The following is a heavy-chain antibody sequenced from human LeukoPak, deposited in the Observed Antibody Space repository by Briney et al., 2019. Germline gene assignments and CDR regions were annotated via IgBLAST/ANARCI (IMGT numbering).Heavy chain of an antibody. D-gene: IGHD3-22*01. J-gene: IGHJ6*02. Sequence: SSETLSLTCAVYGGSFSGYYWSWIRQPPGKGLEWIGEINHSGSTNYNPSLKSRVTISVDTSKNQFSLKLSSVTAADTAVYYCARYRRITMIVVAPPTYYGMDVWGQGTTVTVSS. CDR3: ARYRRITMIVVAPPTYYGMDV. CDR2: INHSGST. V-gene: IGHV4-34*01. CDR1: GGSFSGYY.